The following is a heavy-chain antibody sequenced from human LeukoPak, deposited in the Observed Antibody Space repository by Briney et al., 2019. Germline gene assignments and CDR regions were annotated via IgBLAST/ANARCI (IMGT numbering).Heavy chain of an antibody. Sequence: SQTLSLTCTVSGGSISSGGYYWSWIRQHPGKGLEWIGYIYYSGSTNYNPSLKSRVTISVDTSKNQFSLKLSSVTAADTAVYYCARIPDILTGLDFDYWGQGTLVTVSS. CDR3: ARIPDILTGLDFDY. D-gene: IGHD3-9*01. CDR2: IYYSGST. CDR1: GGSISSGGYY. J-gene: IGHJ4*02. V-gene: IGHV4-31*03.